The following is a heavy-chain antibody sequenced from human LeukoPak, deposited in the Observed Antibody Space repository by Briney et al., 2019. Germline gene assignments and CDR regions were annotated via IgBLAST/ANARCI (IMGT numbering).Heavy chain of an antibody. Sequence: EASVKVSCKASGYTFATYDINWVRQAPGQGLEWMGWMNPKSGYTGYAQKFQGRVSITRNTSINTAYMELSRLRSEDTAVYYCAKGYSFGYANCFDPWGQGTLVTVSS. CDR3: AKGYSFGYANCFDP. CDR2: MNPKSGYT. V-gene: IGHV1-8*03. D-gene: IGHD5-18*01. J-gene: IGHJ5*02. CDR1: GYTFATYD.